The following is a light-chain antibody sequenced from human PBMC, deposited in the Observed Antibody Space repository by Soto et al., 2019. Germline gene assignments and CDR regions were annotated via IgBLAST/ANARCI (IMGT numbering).Light chain of an antibody. CDR3: QQSYKTPLT. CDR2: SAS. Sequence: DIQMTQSPSSLSASLGDRVIITCRASQSVGKYLNWYQQKPGNAPKLLIYSASNLQGGVPSRFSGSGSETDFTLTISSLQAADFATYYCQQSYKTPLTFGQGTRLDLK. J-gene: IGKJ5*01. CDR1: QSVGKY. V-gene: IGKV1-39*01.